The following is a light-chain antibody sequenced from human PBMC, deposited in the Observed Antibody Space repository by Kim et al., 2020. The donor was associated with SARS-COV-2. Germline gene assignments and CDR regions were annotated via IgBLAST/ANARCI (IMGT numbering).Light chain of an antibody. V-gene: IGLV3-9*01. CDR3: QVWDSSTAV. J-gene: IGLJ2*01. CDR1: NIGSKN. CDR2: RDS. Sequence: SYELTQPLSVSVALGQTARITCGGNNIGSKNVHWYQQKPGQAPVLVIYRDSNLPSGIPERFSGSNSGNTATLTISRAQAGDEADYYCQVWDSSTAVFGGGTKLTVL.